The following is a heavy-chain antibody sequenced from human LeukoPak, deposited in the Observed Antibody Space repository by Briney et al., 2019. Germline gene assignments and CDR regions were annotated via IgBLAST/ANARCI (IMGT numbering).Heavy chain of an antibody. Sequence: SETLSLTCTVSGGTIRSDDYYWGWIRQPPGKGLEWIGYIYYSGSTNYNPSLKSRVTISVDTSKNQFSLKLSSVTAADTAVYYCARGPHRHNLSHDYGGNSGNWYFDLWGRGTLVTVSS. D-gene: IGHD4-23*01. CDR2: IYYSGST. J-gene: IGHJ2*01. CDR1: GGTIRSDDYY. CDR3: ARGPHRHNLSHDYGGNSGNWYFDL. V-gene: IGHV4-61*08.